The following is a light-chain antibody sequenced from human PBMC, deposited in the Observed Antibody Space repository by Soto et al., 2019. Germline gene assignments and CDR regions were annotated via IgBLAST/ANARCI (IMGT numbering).Light chain of an antibody. Sequence: DIQLTQSPSSLSASVGDRVTITCRASQTISRNLNWYQQKPGEAPKLLMYVVSSLQGGVPSRFSGSESGTDYTLTLSSLQPDDFATYYCQQSYSIPYTFGQGTKLEIK. CDR2: VVS. CDR1: QTISRN. CDR3: QQSYSIPYT. J-gene: IGKJ2*01. V-gene: IGKV1-39*01.